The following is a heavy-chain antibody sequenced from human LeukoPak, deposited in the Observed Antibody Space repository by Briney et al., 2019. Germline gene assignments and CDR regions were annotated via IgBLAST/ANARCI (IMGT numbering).Heavy chain of an antibody. CDR1: GFIFSSYG. J-gene: IGHJ4*02. CDR3: AKVAGTDYFDY. D-gene: IGHD6-19*01. CDR2: IRYDGSTK. Sequence: PGGSVRLSCAASGFIFSSYGMHWVRQAPGKGLEWVAFIRYDGSTKYYIDSVKGRFTISRDNSKNTLYLQMNSLRPVDPAVYYCAKVAGTDYFDYWGQGTLVTVSS. V-gene: IGHV3-30*02.